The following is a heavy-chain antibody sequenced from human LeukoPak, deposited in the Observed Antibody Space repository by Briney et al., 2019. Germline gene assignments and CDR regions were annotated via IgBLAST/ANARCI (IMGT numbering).Heavy chain of an antibody. CDR3: ARVGSSSLYYYYYYMDV. J-gene: IGHJ6*03. Sequence: QPGGSLRLSCAASGFTFSSYWIHWVRQAPGKGLVWASRINRDGSSTDYADSVKGRFTISRDNAKNALYLQMNSLRVEDTAVYYCARVGSSSLYYYYYYMDVWGKGTTVTVSS. CDR1: GFTFSSYW. V-gene: IGHV3-74*01. D-gene: IGHD6-13*01. CDR2: INRDGSST.